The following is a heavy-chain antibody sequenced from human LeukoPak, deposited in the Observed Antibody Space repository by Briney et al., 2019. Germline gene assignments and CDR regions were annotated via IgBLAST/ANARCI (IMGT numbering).Heavy chain of an antibody. CDR1: GGSISSGSYY. Sequence: SETLSLTCTVSGGSISSGSYYWSWIRQPAGKGLEWIGRIYTSGSTNYNPSLKSRVTISVDTSKNQFSLKLSSVTAADTAVYYCVTTVTHDAFDIWGQGTMVTVSS. D-gene: IGHD4-17*01. V-gene: IGHV4-61*02. CDR3: VTTVTHDAFDI. J-gene: IGHJ3*02. CDR2: IYTSGST.